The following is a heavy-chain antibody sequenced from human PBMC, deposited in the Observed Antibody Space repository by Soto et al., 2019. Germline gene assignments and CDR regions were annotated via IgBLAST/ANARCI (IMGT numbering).Heavy chain of an antibody. CDR1: GFIFENFG. D-gene: IGHD1-26*01. J-gene: IGHJ4*02. CDR3: ARVKVGVTGWRHFDH. CDR2: IGHSRTYI. V-gene: IGHV3-21*01. Sequence: EVVLLESGGGLEQPGGSLRLSCAASGFIFENFGMSWVRQAPGKGLEWISSIGHSRTYIYYADSMKGRFTVSRDNDNNSLFLQMDSLRVEDTAVYYCARVKVGVTGWRHFDHWGQGALVTVSS.